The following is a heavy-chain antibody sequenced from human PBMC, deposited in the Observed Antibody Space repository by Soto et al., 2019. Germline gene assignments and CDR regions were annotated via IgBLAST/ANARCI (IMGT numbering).Heavy chain of an antibody. V-gene: IGHV2-5*02. CDR3: ALSPADSRDYYRQFAF. J-gene: IGHJ1*01. CDR1: GFSFNRSGMS. CDR2: IYWDGDK. Sequence: QITLKESGPPLVKPTQTLTLTCTFSGFSFNRSGMSVGWIRQPPGKGLEWLALIYWDGDKRYSPSLKTRLAISKDASRGQVVLTMTDLDPVDTATYYCALSPADSRDYYRQFAFWGQGFRVTVSS. D-gene: IGHD3-22*01.